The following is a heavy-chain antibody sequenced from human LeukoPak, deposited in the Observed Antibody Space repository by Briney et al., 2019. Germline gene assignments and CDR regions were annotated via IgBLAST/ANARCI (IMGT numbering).Heavy chain of an antibody. D-gene: IGHD6-13*01. CDR3: ARTYGSSGLGYFDL. V-gene: IGHV4-59*01. CDR2: IYYSGST. CDR1: GGSISSYY. J-gene: IGHJ2*01. Sequence: SETLSLTCTVSGGSISSYYWSWIRQPPGKGLEWVGYIYYSGSTNYSPSLKSRLTISVDTSKNQFSLKLSSVTAADTAVYYCARTYGSSGLGYFDLWGRGTLVTVSS.